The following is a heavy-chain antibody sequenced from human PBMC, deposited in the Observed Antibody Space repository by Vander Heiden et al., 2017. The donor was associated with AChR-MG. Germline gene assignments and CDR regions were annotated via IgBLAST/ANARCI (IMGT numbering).Heavy chain of an antibody. CDR3: ASAVIAVAGYYYYGMDV. D-gene: IGHD6-19*01. Sequence: EVQLVESGGGLVQPGGSLRLSCAASGFTFSSYWMSWVRQAPGKGLEWVANIKQDGSEKYYVDSVKGRFTISRDNAKNSLYLQMNSLRAEDTAVYYCASAVIAVAGYYYYGMDVWGQGTTVTVSS. CDR1: GFTFSSYW. CDR2: IKQDGSEK. J-gene: IGHJ6*02. V-gene: IGHV3-7*01.